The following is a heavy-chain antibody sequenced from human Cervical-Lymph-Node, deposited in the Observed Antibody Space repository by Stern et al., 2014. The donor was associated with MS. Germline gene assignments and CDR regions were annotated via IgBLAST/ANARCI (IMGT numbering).Heavy chain of an antibody. V-gene: IGHV5-51*01. CDR3: ARRGTTGTIDGFDI. D-gene: IGHD1-1*01. Sequence: DVQLVQSGAEVKQPGESVKISFEGSGYTFTSHWIAWVRQVPGKGLELMWIIYPGDSDARYSPSFQGRVTISADRSISTAYLQWRTLRASDTAMYYCARRGTTGTIDGFDIWGQGSMVTVSS. CDR2: IYPGDSDA. CDR1: GYTFTSHW. J-gene: IGHJ3*02.